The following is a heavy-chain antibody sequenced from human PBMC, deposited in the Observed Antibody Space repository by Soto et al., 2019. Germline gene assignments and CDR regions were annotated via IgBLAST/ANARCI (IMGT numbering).Heavy chain of an antibody. Sequence: QVQLVQSGAEVKKPGSSVRVSCKASGGTFSSYIITWVRQAPGQGLEWMGRIIPVLSVTYYAQKFQGRVTITADKSTTTAYMDLSSLRSDDTAVYYCAKAPHPGSATSSYSGMDVWGQGTTVTVSS. D-gene: IGHD6-6*01. CDR1: GGTFSSYI. J-gene: IGHJ6*02. CDR3: AKAPHPGSATSSYSGMDV. V-gene: IGHV1-69*02. CDR2: IIPVLSVT.